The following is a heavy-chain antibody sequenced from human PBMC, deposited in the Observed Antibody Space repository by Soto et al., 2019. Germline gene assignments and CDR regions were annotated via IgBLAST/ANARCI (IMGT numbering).Heavy chain of an antibody. J-gene: IGHJ4*02. Sequence: PGGSLRLSCAASGFTFSSFWMTWVRQAPGKGLEWVANIKQDGSEKYYVDSVKGRFTISRDNARNSLFLEMKSLRSEDTAVYSCVRDRSGSYLEGFDYWGQGTLGTVSS. D-gene: IGHD1-26*01. CDR1: GFTFSSFW. V-gene: IGHV3-7*01. CDR2: IKQDGSEK. CDR3: VRDRSGSYLEGFDY.